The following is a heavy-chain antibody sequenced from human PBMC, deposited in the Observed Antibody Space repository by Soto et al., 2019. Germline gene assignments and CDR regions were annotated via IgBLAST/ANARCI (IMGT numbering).Heavy chain of an antibody. CDR3: AREGGYGDYGYYYYGMDV. D-gene: IGHD4-17*01. J-gene: IGHJ6*02. CDR1: GGSISSYY. CDR2: IYYSGST. V-gene: IGHV4-59*01. Sequence: SETLTLTCTVSGGSISSYYWSWIRQPPGQGLEWIGYIYYSGSTNYNPSLKSRFTISVDTSKNQFSLKLSSVTAADTAVYYCAREGGYGDYGYYYYGMDVWGQGTTVTVSS.